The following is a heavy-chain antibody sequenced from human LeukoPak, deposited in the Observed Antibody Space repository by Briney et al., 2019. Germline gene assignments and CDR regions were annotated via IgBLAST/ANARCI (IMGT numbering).Heavy chain of an antibody. J-gene: IGHJ6*03. V-gene: IGHV3-30*04. CDR2: ISCDEGDK. CDR1: GFTFNIYA. D-gene: IGHD5-18*01. CDR3: ARVQPTIQLWSYYYYYYYMDV. Sequence: PGGSLRLSCAASGFTFNIYAMHWVRQAPGKGLEWVAVISCDEGDKYYADSVKGRFTISRDNAKNSPYLQMNSLRAEDTAVYYCARVQPTIQLWSYYYYYYYMDVWGKGTTVTISS.